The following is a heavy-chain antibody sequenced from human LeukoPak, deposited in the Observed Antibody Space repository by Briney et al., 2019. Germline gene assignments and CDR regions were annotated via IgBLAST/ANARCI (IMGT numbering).Heavy chain of an antibody. D-gene: IGHD2-2*01. CDR3: AKDGQLLSSAYYFDY. V-gene: IGHV3-66*01. J-gene: IGHJ4*02. Sequence: PGGSLRLSCAASGFTVSSNYMSWVRQAPGKGLEWVSVIYSGGSTYYADSVKGRFTISRDNSKNTLYLQMNSLRAEDTAVYYCAKDGQLLSSAYYFDYWGQGTLVTVSS. CDR1: GFTVSSNY. CDR2: IYSGGST.